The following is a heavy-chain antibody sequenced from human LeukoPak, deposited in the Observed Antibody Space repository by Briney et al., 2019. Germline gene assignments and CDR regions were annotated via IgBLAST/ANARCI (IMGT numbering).Heavy chain of an antibody. CDR1: GFTFSSYA. Sequence: PGGSLRLSCAASGFTFSSYAMSWVRQAPGKGLEWVSAISGSGGSTYYADSVKGRFTISRDNSKNTLYLQMNSLRAEDTAVYYCAKSCSGGSCYSYSFDYWGQGTLVTVSS. CDR3: AKSCSGGSCYSYSFDY. J-gene: IGHJ4*02. D-gene: IGHD2-15*01. V-gene: IGHV3-23*01. CDR2: ISGSGGST.